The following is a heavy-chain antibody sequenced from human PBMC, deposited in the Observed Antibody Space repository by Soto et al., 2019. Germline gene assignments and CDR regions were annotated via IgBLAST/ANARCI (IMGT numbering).Heavy chain of an antibody. D-gene: IGHD6-13*01. CDR1: GGSISSNY. Sequence: SETLSLTCTVSGGSISSNYWTWIRQPPGKGLEWIGYIYNSGSTNYNPSLKSRVTISEDTSKSQFSLKVNSMTAADTAVYYCARYRREAVAGYTLDNWGQGILVTVSS. J-gene: IGHJ4*02. CDR3: ARYRREAVAGYTLDN. CDR2: IYNSGST. V-gene: IGHV4-59*01.